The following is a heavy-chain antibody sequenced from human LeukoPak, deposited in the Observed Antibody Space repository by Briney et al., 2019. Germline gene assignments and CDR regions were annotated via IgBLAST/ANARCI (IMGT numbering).Heavy chain of an antibody. V-gene: IGHV3-9*01. D-gene: IGHD4-23*01. CDR3: ARVRWQIDY. CDR1: GFTFDDYA. Sequence: PGGSLRLSCAASGFTFDDYAMHWVRQAPGKGLEWVSDISWNSGSIGYADSVKGRFTISRDNAKNSLYLQMNSLRPEDTALYYCARVRWQIDYWGQGTLVTVSS. J-gene: IGHJ4*02. CDR2: ISWNSGSI.